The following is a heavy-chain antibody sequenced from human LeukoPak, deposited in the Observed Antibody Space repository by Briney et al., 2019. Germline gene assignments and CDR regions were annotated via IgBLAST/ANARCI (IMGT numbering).Heavy chain of an antibody. Sequence: GGSLRLSCAASGFTFSSYAMHWVRQAPGKGLEWVAVISYDGSNKYYADSVKGRFTISRDNSKNTLYLQMNSLRAEDTAVYYCAKEDYDSSGYSIDAFDIWGQGTMVTVSS. V-gene: IGHV3-30-3*01. J-gene: IGHJ3*02. CDR1: GFTFSSYA. D-gene: IGHD3-22*01. CDR3: AKEDYDSSGYSIDAFDI. CDR2: ISYDGSNK.